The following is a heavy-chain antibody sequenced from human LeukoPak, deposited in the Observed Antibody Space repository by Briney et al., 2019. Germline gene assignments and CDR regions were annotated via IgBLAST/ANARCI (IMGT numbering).Heavy chain of an antibody. D-gene: IGHD2-15*01. CDR1: RYTFTGYY. Sequence: ASVKVSCKASRYTFTGYYMHWVRQAPGQGLEWMGWINPNSGDTNYAQKFQGRVTMTRDTSITTVYMELSSLRSDDTAVYYCARRYCSGGSCYSGPDYWGQGTLVTVSS. J-gene: IGHJ4*02. CDR2: INPNSGDT. V-gene: IGHV1-2*02. CDR3: ARRYCSGGSCYSGPDY.